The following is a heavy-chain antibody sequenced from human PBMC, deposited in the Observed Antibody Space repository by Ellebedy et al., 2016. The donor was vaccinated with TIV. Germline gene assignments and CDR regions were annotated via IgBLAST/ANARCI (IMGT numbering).Heavy chain of an antibody. CDR2: ISAYNGNT. CDR1: GYTFATYG. D-gene: IGHD6-19*01. Sequence: AASVKVSCKTSGYTFATYGITWVRQAPGQGLEWMGWISAYNGNTEYAQKLQGRVNMTTDTSTSTAYMELRSLRSDDTAIYYCVRARGRSRDWDGRLDYWGQGTLVTVSS. J-gene: IGHJ4*02. V-gene: IGHV1-18*01. CDR3: VRARGRSRDWDGRLDY.